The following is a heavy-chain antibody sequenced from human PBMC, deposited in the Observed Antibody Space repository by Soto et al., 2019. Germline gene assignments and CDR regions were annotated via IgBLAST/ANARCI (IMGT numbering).Heavy chain of an antibody. CDR2: IIPILGIA. Sequence: QVQLVQSGAEVKKPGSSVKVSCKASGGTFSSYTISGVRQAPGQVLEWMGRIIPILGIANYAQMFQGRVTITADKSTRTAYMELSSLTSEDTAVYYCARDREGYVDYNFGYWGQGTLVTVSS. CDR1: GGTFSSYT. CDR3: ARDREGYVDYNFGY. V-gene: IGHV1-69*08. D-gene: IGHD4-17*01. J-gene: IGHJ4*02.